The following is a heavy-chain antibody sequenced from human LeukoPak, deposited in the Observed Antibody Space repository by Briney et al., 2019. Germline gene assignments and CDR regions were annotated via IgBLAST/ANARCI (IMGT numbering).Heavy chain of an antibody. CDR1: GFTFSSYS. V-gene: IGHV3-21*01. D-gene: IGHD2-21*02. Sequence: GGSLRLSCAASGFTFSSYSMNWVRQAPGKGLEWVSSISSSSSYIYYADSVKGRFTISGDNAKNSLYLQMNSLRAEDTAVYYCARNPYCGGDCYPDAFDIWGQGTMVTVSS. CDR3: ARNPYCGGDCYPDAFDI. CDR2: ISSSSSYI. J-gene: IGHJ3*02.